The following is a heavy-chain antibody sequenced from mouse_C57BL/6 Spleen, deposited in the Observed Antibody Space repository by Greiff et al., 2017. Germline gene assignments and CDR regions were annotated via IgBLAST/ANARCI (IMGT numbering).Heavy chain of an antibody. CDR3: TGGAWFAY. J-gene: IGHJ3*01. CDR1: GFTFSNYW. Sequence: EVKLMESGGGLVQPGGSMKLSCVASGFTFSNYWMNWVRQSPEKGLEWVAQIRLKSDNYATHYAESVKGRFTISRDDSKSSVYLQMNNLRAEDTGIYCCTGGAWFAYWGQGTLVTVSA. V-gene: IGHV6-3*01. CDR2: IRLKSDNYAT.